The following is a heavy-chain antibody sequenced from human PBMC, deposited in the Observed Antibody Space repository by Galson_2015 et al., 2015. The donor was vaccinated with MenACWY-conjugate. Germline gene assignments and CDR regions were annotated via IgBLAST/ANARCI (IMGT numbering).Heavy chain of an antibody. V-gene: IGHV5-51*01. CDR1: GYTFTTYW. J-gene: IGHJ6*02. D-gene: IGHD1-26*01. CDR2: ISPGDSET. Sequence: QSGAEVKKSGESLKISCKGSGYTFTTYWIGWVRQLPGKGLEWMGLISPGDSETRYSPAFQGQVTISADKSTSTAYVQWDSLQASDTAMYYCARHPPGGRGMDVWGQGTTVTVSS. CDR3: ARHPPGGRGMDV.